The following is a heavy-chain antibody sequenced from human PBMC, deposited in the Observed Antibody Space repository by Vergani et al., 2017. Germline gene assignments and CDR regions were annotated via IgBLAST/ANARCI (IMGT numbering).Heavy chain of an antibody. V-gene: IGHV3-23*04. Sequence: VQLVESGGGVVQPGGSLRLSCAASGFTFSSYGMSWVRQAPGKGLGWVSSISGSGGRTYYADSVKGRFSISRDNSNNTLYLQMNSLRAEDTAVYYCAKTFGGAPTPDYWGQGTLVIVSS. CDR1: GFTFSSYG. CDR2: ISGSGGRT. D-gene: IGHD3-16*01. CDR3: AKTFGGAPTPDY. J-gene: IGHJ4*02.